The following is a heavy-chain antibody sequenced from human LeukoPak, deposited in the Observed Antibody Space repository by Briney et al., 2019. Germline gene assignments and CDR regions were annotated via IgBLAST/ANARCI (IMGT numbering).Heavy chain of an antibody. J-gene: IGHJ5*02. CDR3: ARDKVLNWFDP. CDR1: GFNVSNNY. Sequence: GGSLRLSCAASGFNVSNNYMTWVRQAPGKGLEWVSLIYSSGSTYYADSVKGRFTISRDNSKNTLYLQMNSLRAEDTAVYYCARDKVLNWFDPWGQGTLVTVSS. CDR2: IYSSGST. D-gene: IGHD3-10*01. V-gene: IGHV3-66*03.